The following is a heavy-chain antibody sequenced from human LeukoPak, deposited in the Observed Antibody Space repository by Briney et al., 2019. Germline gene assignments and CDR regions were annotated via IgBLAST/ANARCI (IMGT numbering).Heavy chain of an antibody. J-gene: IGHJ4*02. CDR1: GFTFSNYA. Sequence: GGSLRLSCAASGFTFSNYAMSWVRQAPGKGLEWVSAISGSDATYYADSVKGRFTISRDNPKNTLYLQMNSLRPEDTAVYYCAKENWPTVTIPGRTYFDYWGQGTLVTVSS. V-gene: IGHV3-23*01. CDR2: ISGSDAT. D-gene: IGHD4-17*01. CDR3: AKENWPTVTIPGRTYFDY.